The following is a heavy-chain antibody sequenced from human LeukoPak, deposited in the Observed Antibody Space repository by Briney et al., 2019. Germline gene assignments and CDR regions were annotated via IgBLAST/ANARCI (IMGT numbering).Heavy chain of an antibody. CDR1: GGSITTDY. CDR3: ARAAFSMVRGVIMVHAFDI. V-gene: IGHV4-59*01. CDR2: ISYSRGA. J-gene: IGHJ3*02. D-gene: IGHD3-10*01. Sequence: PSETLSLTCTVSGGSITTDYWTWIRQPPGKALEWIGYISYSRGADYSPSLKGRVTILVDTSKNHFSLNLRSVTAADTAVYFCARAAFSMVRGVIMVHAFDIWGQGTMVSVSS.